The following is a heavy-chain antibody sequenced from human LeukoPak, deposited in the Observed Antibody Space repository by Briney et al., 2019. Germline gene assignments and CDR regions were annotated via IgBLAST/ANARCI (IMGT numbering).Heavy chain of an antibody. V-gene: IGHV4-39*01. Sequence: SETLSLTCTVSGGSISSSSYYWGWIRQPPGKGLEWIGSIYYSGSTYYNPSLKSRITISVDTSKNQFSLKLSSVTAADTAVYYCARHWVVVAADHDAFDIWGQGTMVTVSS. J-gene: IGHJ3*02. CDR1: GGSISSSSYY. D-gene: IGHD2-15*01. CDR3: ARHWVVVAADHDAFDI. CDR2: IYYSGST.